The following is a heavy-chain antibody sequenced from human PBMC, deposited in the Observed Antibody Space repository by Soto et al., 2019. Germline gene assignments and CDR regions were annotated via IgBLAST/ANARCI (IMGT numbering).Heavy chain of an antibody. V-gene: IGHV4-4*07. J-gene: IGHJ2*01. CDR1: GGSTTNYY. Sequence: QVQLQESGPGLVKPSETLSLTCTVSGGSTTNYYWSWLRQPVGKGLEYIGRIYGSGRTNYNPSLKNRVTMSVSLDQMSLRLSSVTAADTAVYYCARDFAVHTALDYWYFDLWGRGALVTVSS. CDR2: IYGSGRT. CDR3: ARDFAVHTALDYWYFDL. D-gene: IGHD5-18*01.